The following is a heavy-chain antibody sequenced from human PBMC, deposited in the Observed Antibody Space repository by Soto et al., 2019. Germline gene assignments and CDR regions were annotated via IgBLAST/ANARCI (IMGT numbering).Heavy chain of an antibody. Sequence: EVQLVESGGGVVRPGGSLRLSCAASGFTFEDHGMTWVRQVPGKGLEWVAEINWSGSSTSYADSVKGRFTISRDNAKNSLYLQMNSRRAEETALYFCASDGGVAVAVDASDIWGQGTMVTVSS. CDR3: ASDGGVAVAVDASDI. J-gene: IGHJ3*02. V-gene: IGHV3-20*04. CDR1: GFTFEDHG. D-gene: IGHD6-19*01. CDR2: INWSGSST.